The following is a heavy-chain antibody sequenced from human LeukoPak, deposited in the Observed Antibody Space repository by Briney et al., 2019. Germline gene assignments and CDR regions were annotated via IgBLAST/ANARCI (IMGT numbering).Heavy chain of an antibody. CDR2: ISGSGSNT. V-gene: IGHV3-23*01. CDR1: GFTFSSYS. CDR3: TRGPYCSGGSCYSLGEFDP. J-gene: IGHJ5*02. D-gene: IGHD2-15*01. Sequence: PGGSLRLSCAASGFTFSSYSMNWVRQAPGKGLEWVSSISGSGSNTYYADSAKGRITISRDNSENTLYLQMNSLRAEDTAVYYCTRGPYCSGGSCYSLGEFDPWGQGTLVTVSS.